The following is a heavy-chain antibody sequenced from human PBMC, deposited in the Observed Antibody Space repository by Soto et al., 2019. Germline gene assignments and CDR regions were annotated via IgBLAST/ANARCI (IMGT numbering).Heavy chain of an antibody. CDR3: ARVRGASSYFDY. V-gene: IGHV3-21*01. CDR2: IGSSGNYR. Sequence: GRSLRLSCPGVGFTFRGYSMSWVRQAPGKGLEWVSFIGSSGNYRHYAASLKGRFAISRDDAKNSLYLQMNSLRVEDTAVYSCARVRGASSYFDYWGQGTLVTVSS. D-gene: IGHD6-6*01. CDR1: GFTFRGYS. J-gene: IGHJ4*02.